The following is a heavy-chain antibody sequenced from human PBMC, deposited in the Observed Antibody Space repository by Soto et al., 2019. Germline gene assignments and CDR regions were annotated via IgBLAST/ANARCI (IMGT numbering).Heavy chain of an antibody. CDR3: ARVEDGSIDY. Sequence: GGSLRLSCAASGFTFSSYSMNWVRQAPGKGLEWVSYISSSSSTIYYADSVKGRFTISRDNAKNSLYLQMNSLRAEDTAVYYCARVEDGSIDYWGQGTLVTVSS. CDR2: ISSSSSTI. J-gene: IGHJ4*02. D-gene: IGHD3-22*01. CDR1: GFTFSSYS. V-gene: IGHV3-48*01.